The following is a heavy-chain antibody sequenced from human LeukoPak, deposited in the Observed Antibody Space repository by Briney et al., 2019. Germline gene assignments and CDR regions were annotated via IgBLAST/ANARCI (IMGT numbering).Heavy chain of an antibody. D-gene: IGHD2-2*01. J-gene: IGHJ1*01. Sequence: GGSLRLSCAASGFTFSSYAMSWVRQAPGKGLEWVSAISGSGGSTYYADSVKGRFTISRDNSKNTLYLQMNSLRAEDTAVYYCAKDAGSLRPHYCSSTSCPFPIAAWGQGTLVTVSS. CDR2: ISGSGGST. CDR3: AKDAGSLRPHYCSSTSCPFPIAA. CDR1: GFTFSSYA. V-gene: IGHV3-23*01.